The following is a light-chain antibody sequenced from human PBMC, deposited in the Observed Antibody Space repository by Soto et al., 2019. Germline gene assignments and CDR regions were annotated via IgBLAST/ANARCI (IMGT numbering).Light chain of an antibody. J-gene: IGKJ4*01. V-gene: IGKV3-11*01. CDR2: DAS. Sequence: EIVLTQSPATLSLSPGERATLSCMASQSVGSYLAWYRQKPGQAPRLLIYDASNRATGIPARFSGSGSGTDFTLTISSLEPEDFAVYYCQQRSNWPLTFGGGTKVEIK. CDR1: QSVGSY. CDR3: QQRSNWPLT.